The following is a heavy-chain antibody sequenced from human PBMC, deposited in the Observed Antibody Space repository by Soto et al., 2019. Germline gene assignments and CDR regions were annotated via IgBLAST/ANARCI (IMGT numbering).Heavy chain of an antibody. V-gene: IGHV1-8*01. CDR3: ARAHVLRYFDWSHRYFDY. Sequence: ASVKVSCKASGYTFTSYDINWVRQATGQGLEWMGWMNPNSGNTGYAQKFQGRVTMTRNTSISTAYMELSSLRSEDTAVYYCARAHVLRYFDWSHRYFDYWGQGTMVTVSS. CDR1: GYTFTSYD. J-gene: IGHJ4*02. D-gene: IGHD3-9*01. CDR2: MNPNSGNT.